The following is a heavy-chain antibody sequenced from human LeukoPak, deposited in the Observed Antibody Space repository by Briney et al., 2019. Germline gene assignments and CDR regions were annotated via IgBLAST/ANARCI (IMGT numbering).Heavy chain of an antibody. CDR3: ARDAVDTANAV. Sequence: GGSLRLSCAASGFTFTTYWMHWVRQAPGKGLVWVSHINSDGSITSYADSVKGRFTISRDNAKYTLYLQMNSLRAEDTAVYYCARDAVDTANAVWGQGTTVTVSS. D-gene: IGHD5-18*01. CDR1: GFTFTTYW. CDR2: INSDGSIT. J-gene: IGHJ6*02. V-gene: IGHV3-74*01.